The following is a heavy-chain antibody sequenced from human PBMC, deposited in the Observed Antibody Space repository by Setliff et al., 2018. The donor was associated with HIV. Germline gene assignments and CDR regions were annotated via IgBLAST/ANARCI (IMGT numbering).Heavy chain of an antibody. CDR3: ATLAAAGESYDY. J-gene: IGHJ4*02. V-gene: IGHV4-4*02. CDR2: IFHGGNT. Sequence: LETLSLTCAVSGGPIRSPNWWSWVRQPPGKGLEWIGEIFHGGNTNYSPSLESRVTLSVDKSKNQFSLRLSSVTAADTAVYYCATLAAAGESYDYWGQGSLVTVSS. CDR1: GGPIRSPNW. D-gene: IGHD6-13*01.